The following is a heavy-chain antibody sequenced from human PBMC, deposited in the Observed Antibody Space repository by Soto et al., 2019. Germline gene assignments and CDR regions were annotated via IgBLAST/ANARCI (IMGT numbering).Heavy chain of an antibody. D-gene: IGHD6-19*01. J-gene: IGHJ5*02. CDR2: IYYSGST. V-gene: IGHV4-31*03. CDR3: AGMPYTSGLRFDP. Sequence: SETLSLTCPVSDCSISSGGYYWRWLRQHPGKGLEWIVYIYYSGSTYYNPSLKSRVTISVDTSNNQCSLKLGSVTAADTAVYYCAGMPYTSGLRFDPWGPGTLVTVSA. CDR1: DCSISSGGYY.